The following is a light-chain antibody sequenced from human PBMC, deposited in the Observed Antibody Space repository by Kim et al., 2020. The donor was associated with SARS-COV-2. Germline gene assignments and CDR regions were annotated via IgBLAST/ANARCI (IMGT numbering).Light chain of an antibody. J-gene: IGLJ2*01. V-gene: IGLV1-47*01. CDR2: RNN. Sequence: GQRDNISCSGSSSNIGSNYVYWYQQLPGTAPKPLIYRNNQRPSGVPDRFSGSKSGTSASLAISGLRSEDEADYYCAAWDDSLSGPVFGGGTQLTVL. CDR1: SSNIGSNY. CDR3: AAWDDSLSGPV.